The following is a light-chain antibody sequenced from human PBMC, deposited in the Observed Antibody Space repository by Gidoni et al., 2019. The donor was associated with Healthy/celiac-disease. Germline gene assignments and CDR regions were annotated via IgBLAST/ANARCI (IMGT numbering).Light chain of an antibody. J-gene: IGKJ4*01. Sequence: DIQMTPSPSSLSASVGDRVTITCRASQSISRYLNWDQQKPGKAPKLLIYAASSFQSVVPSRFSVSGSGTDFTLTISSLQPEDFATYYCQQSYSTRALTFGGGTKVEIK. CDR1: QSISRY. CDR3: QQSYSTRALT. CDR2: AAS. V-gene: IGKV1-39*01.